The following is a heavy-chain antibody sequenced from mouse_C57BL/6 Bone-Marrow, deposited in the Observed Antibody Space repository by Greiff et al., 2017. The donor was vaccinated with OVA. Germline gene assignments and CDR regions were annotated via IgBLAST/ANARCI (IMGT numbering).Heavy chain of an antibody. CDR1: GYAFTNYL. J-gene: IGHJ2*01. Sequence: QVQLQQSGAELVRPGTSVKVSCKASGYAFTNYLIEWVKQRPGQGLEWIGVINPGSGGTNYNEKFKGKATLSADKSSRTASMQLSSLTSEDAEDYVCERLWWYVDYGGQGNTRTGSA. CDR2: INPGSGGT. CDR3: ERLWWYVDY. V-gene: IGHV1-54*01. D-gene: IGHD1-1*02.